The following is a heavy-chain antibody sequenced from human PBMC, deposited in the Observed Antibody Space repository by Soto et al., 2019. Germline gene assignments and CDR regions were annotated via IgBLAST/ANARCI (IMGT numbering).Heavy chain of an antibody. V-gene: IGHV3-48*01. Sequence: EVQLVESGGGLVQPGGSLRLSCAASGFNFSSYSMNWVRQAPGKGLEWVSYISSSSSTIYYADSVKGRFTISRDNAKNSLYLQMNSLRAEDTAVYYCARFAVGATFDYWGQGTLVTVSS. CDR1: GFNFSSYS. D-gene: IGHD1-26*01. J-gene: IGHJ4*02. CDR3: ARFAVGATFDY. CDR2: ISSSSSTI.